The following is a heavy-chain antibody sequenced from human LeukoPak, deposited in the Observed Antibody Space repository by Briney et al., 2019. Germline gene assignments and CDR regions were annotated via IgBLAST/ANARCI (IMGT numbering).Heavy chain of an antibody. CDR1: GYTFTSYG. V-gene: IGHV1-18*01. CDR3: ARERRWLQFGYGVRYAFDI. J-gene: IGHJ3*02. CDR2: ISAYNGNT. Sequence: ASAKVSCKASGYTFTSYGISWVRQAPGQGLEWMGWISAYNGNTNYAQKLQGRVTMTTDTSTSTAYMELRSLRSDDTAVYYCARERRWLQFGYGVRYAFDIWGQGTMVTVSS. D-gene: IGHD5-24*01.